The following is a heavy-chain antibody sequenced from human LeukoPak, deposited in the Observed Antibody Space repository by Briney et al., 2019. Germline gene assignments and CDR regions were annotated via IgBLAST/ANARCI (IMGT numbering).Heavy chain of an antibody. Sequence: SETLSLTCTVSGGSMSPYHWGWIRQPPGKGLEWTGYIYYSGSTNYNPSLNSRVTISVDTSKNQFSLRLSSVTAAHTAIYYCARAVSGRFDYWGQGTLVTVSS. J-gene: IGHJ4*02. CDR3: ARAVSGRFDY. CDR2: IYYSGST. V-gene: IGHV4-59*08. D-gene: IGHD6-19*01. CDR1: GGSMSPYH.